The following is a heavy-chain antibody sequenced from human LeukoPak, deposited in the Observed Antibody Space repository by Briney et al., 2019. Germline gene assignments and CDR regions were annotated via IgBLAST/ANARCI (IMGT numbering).Heavy chain of an antibody. CDR2: ISGSGGDT. CDR3: AKGARGGAAGSFDH. V-gene: IGHV3-23*01. Sequence: GGSLRLSCAASVFTFSSYAMTWVRQAPGQGLQWVSSISGSGGDTFYTDSVKGRFTISRDNSKNTLFLQMNSLRAEDASVYYCAKGARGGAAGSFDHWGQGTLVSVST. J-gene: IGHJ4*02. CDR1: VFTFSSYA. D-gene: IGHD6-13*01.